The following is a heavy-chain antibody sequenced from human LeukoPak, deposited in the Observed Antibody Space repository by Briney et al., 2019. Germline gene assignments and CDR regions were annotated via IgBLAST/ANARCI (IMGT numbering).Heavy chain of an antibody. CDR2: IYYIGST. J-gene: IGHJ5*02. D-gene: IGHD6-13*01. CDR1: GGSISTSSYY. CDR3: AGPVETEYSSSNWFDP. Sequence: PSETLSLTCSVSGGSISTSSYYWSWIRQPPGKGLEWIGSIYYIGSTYYNPSLTGRVTIPADTSKNQFSLKLSSVTAADTAVYYCAGPVETEYSSSNWFDPWGQGILVTASS. V-gene: IGHV4-39*01.